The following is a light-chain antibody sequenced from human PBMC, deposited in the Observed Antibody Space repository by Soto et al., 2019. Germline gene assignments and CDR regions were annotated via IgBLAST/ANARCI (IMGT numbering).Light chain of an antibody. Sequence: DIQMTQSPSTLSGSVAARVTITCRASETIIRCLAWYRQKPGKAPKLLIYTASTLESGVPSRFSGSGSGTEFTLTISSLQPDDFATYYCQHYNSYSEAFGQGTKVDIK. CDR1: ETIIRC. J-gene: IGKJ1*01. CDR3: QHYNSYSEA. CDR2: TAS. V-gene: IGKV1-5*03.